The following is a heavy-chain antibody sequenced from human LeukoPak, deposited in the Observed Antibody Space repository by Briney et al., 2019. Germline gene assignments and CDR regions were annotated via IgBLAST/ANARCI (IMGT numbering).Heavy chain of an antibody. D-gene: IGHD6-13*01. Sequence: AVKVSCKASRGTFSSYVISWVRQAPGQGREWMGRIYPIFGTANYAQKFQGRVTITADKSTRTDYMELSSLRSDDTAVYYCARGPPESSSSDYWGQGTLVTVSS. V-gene: IGHV1-69*06. J-gene: IGHJ4*02. CDR3: ARGPPESSSSDY. CDR1: RGTFSSYV. CDR2: IYPIFGTA.